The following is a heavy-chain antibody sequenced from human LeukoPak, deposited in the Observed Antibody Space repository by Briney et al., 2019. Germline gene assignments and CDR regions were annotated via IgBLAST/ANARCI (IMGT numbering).Heavy chain of an antibody. CDR3: ARESLLRGIVGATVSWFDP. D-gene: IGHD1-26*01. J-gene: IGHJ5*02. V-gene: IGHV3-30-3*01. CDR1: GFTFSSYA. Sequence: GGSLRLSCAASGFTFSSYAMHWVRQAPGKGLEWVAVISYDGSNKYYADSVKSRFTISRDNSKNTQYLQMNSLRAEDTAVYYCARESLLRGIVGATVSWFDPWGQGTLVTVSS. CDR2: ISYDGSNK.